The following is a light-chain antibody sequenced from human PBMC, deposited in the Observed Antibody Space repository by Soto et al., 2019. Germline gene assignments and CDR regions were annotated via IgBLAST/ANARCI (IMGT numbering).Light chain of an antibody. CDR2: HSS. J-gene: IGKJ1*01. CDR1: QSVGRS. V-gene: IGKV3-15*01. CDR3: QQYNTWHRT. Sequence: IVTTQSPATLSVSPGERATLSCRASQSVGRSLAWYQQKPGQAPRLLIYHSSTRATGVPTRFSGSGSGTDFTLTINSLQSEDIAVYYCQQYNTWHRTFGQGTKVDIK.